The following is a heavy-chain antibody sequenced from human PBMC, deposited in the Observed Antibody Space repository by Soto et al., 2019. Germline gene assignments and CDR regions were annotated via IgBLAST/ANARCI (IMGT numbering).Heavy chain of an antibody. J-gene: IGHJ3*02. V-gene: IGHV3-48*02. CDR3: ARGGIAARRSAFDI. D-gene: IGHD6-6*01. Sequence: GGSLRLSCAASGFTFSDYSMNWVRQAPGKGLEWVSYVSGSSSTIYYADSVKGRFTVSRDIARNSLYLQMNSLRDEDTAVYYCARGGIAARRSAFDIWGQGTMVTAS. CDR2: VSGSSSTI. CDR1: GFTFSDYS.